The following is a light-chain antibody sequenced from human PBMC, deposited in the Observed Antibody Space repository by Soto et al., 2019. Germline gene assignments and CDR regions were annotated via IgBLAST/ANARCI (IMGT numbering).Light chain of an antibody. CDR1: QSVSSN. Sequence: EIVMTQSPATLSVSPGERATLSCRASQSVSSNLAWYQQKPGQAPRLLIYGASTRATGIPARFSGSGSETEFTLTTSSMPSEYFAVYYCQKYNNWPLTFGGGTKVEIK. J-gene: IGKJ4*01. V-gene: IGKV3-15*01. CDR2: GAS. CDR3: QKYNNWPLT.